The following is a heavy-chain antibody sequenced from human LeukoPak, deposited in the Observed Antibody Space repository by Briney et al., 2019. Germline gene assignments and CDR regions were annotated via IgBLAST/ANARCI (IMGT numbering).Heavy chain of an antibody. V-gene: IGHV4-34*01. Sequence: SETLSLTCAVYGGSFSGYYWSWIRQPPGKGLEWIGEINHSGSTNYNPSLKSRVTISVDTSKNQFSLKLSSVTAADTAVYYCARANDYGFWSGYSFDYWGQGTLVTVSS. D-gene: IGHD3-3*01. CDR3: ARANDYGFWSGYSFDY. CDR2: INHSGST. CDR1: GGSFSGYY. J-gene: IGHJ4*02.